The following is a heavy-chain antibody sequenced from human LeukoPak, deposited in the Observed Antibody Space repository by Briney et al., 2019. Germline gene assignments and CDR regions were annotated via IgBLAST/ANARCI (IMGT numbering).Heavy chain of an antibody. V-gene: IGHV3-66*01. CDR2: ISSGGST. J-gene: IGHJ4*02. CDR1: GFTVSSNY. D-gene: IGHD4-17*01. CDR3: ARVDYGDYGFDY. Sequence: GGSLRLSCAASGFTVSSNYMSWVRQAPGKGLEWVSVISSGGSTYYADSVKGRFTITTDNSKNTLYLEMNNLTPEFTAVYYCARVDYGDYGFDYWGQGTLVTVSS.